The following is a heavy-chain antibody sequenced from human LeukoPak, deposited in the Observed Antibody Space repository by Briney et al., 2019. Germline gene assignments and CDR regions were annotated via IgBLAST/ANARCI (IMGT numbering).Heavy chain of an antibody. J-gene: IGHJ6*04. Sequence: PGRSLRLSCAASGFTFSSYGIHWVRQAPGKGLEWVAVIGYDGSKKYYADSVKGRFTISRDNSKNTLYLHMNSLRVEDTAVYYCARGRGGYCSGGTCYPGLLSYSMDVWGKGTTVTVSS. CDR3: ARGRGGYCSGGTCYPGLLSYSMDV. D-gene: IGHD2-15*01. CDR2: IGYDGSKK. CDR1: GFTFSSYG. V-gene: IGHV3-33*01.